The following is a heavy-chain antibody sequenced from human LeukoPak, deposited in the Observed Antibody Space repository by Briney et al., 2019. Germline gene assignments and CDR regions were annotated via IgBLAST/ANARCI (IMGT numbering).Heavy chain of an antibody. Sequence: SETLSLTCAVYGGSFSGYYWSWIRQPPGKGLEWIGEINHSGSTNYNPSLKSRVTISVDTSKNQFSLKLGSVTAADTAVYYCARLRRTYYDILTGYSVRGYFDYWGQGTLVTVSS. CDR2: INHSGST. CDR3: ARLRRTYYDILTGYSVRGYFDY. CDR1: GGSFSGYY. J-gene: IGHJ4*02. V-gene: IGHV4-34*01. D-gene: IGHD3-9*01.